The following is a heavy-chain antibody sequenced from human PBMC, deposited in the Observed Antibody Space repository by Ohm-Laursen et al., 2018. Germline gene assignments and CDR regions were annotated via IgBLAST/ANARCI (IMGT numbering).Heavy chain of an antibody. D-gene: IGHD4-17*01. V-gene: IGHV4-31*03. CDR2: IYYSGST. J-gene: IGHJ6*02. CDR3: ARDSLTTTVTTEYYYGMDV. CDR1: GGSISSGGYY. Sequence: PSQTLSLTCTVSGGSISSGGYYWSWIRQHPGKGLEWIGYIYYSGSTYYNPSLKSRVTISVDTSKNQFSLKLSSVTAADTAVYYCARDSLTTTVTTEYYYGMDVWGQGTTVTVSS.